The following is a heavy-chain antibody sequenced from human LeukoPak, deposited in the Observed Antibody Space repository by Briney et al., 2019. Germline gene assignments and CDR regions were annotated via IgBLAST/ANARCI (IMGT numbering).Heavy chain of an antibody. CDR3: ASTKYSSSGFGP. CDR2: ISAYNGNT. D-gene: IGHD6-6*01. CDR1: GYTFSSYG. J-gene: IGHJ5*02. V-gene: IGHV1-18*01. Sequence: ASVMVSCKASGYTFSSYGISWVRQAPGQGLEWMGWISAYNGNTNYAQKLQGRVTMTTDTSTSTAYMELRSLRSDDTAVYYCASTKYSSSGFGPWGQGTLVTVSS.